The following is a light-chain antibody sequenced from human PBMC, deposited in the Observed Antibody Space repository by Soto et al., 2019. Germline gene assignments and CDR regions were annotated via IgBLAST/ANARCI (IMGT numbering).Light chain of an antibody. J-gene: IGKJ4*01. CDR2: TAS. CDR3: QQYSDWPPLT. CDR1: QRIRSD. V-gene: IGKV3-15*01. Sequence: EIVMTQSPAALSVTPGERVTLSCRASQRIRSDLAWYQQKAGQAPRLLINTASTRATGIPARFSGSGFGTEFTLTISSLQSEDVAVYYCQQYSDWPPLTFGGGTKVEI.